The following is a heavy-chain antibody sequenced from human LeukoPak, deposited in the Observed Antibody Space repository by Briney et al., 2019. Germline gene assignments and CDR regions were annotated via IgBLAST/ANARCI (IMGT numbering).Heavy chain of an antibody. CDR2: IYTSGST. J-gene: IGHJ3*02. D-gene: IGHD4-23*01. Sequence: PSETLSLTCTVSGGSISSGSYYWSWIRQPAGKGLEWIGRIYTSGSTNYNPSLKSRVTISVDTSKNQFSLKLSSVTAADTAVYYCARLGGGNSVLEAFDIWGQGTMVTVSS. V-gene: IGHV4-61*02. CDR3: ARLGGGNSVLEAFDI. CDR1: GGSISSGSYY.